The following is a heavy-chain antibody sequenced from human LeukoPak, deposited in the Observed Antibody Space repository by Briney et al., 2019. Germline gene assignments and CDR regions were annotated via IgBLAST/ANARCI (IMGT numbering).Heavy chain of an antibody. CDR2: IYYSGST. CDR1: GGSISSSSYY. Sequence: SETLSLTCTVSGGSISSSSYYWGWIRQPPGRGLEWIGSIYYSGSTYYNPSLKSRVTISVDTSKNQFSLKLSSVTAADTAVHYCASGYSYGYFHYWGQGTLVTVSS. V-gene: IGHV4-39*01. D-gene: IGHD5-18*01. CDR3: ASGYSYGYFHY. J-gene: IGHJ4*02.